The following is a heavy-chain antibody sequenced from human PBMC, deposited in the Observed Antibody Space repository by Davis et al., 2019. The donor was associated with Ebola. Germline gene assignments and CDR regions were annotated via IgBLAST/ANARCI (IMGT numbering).Heavy chain of an antibody. CDR3: ARQGDSSSWFRF. CDR1: GGSISSYY. CDR2: VYSRGGT. Sequence: PSETLSLTCTVSGGSISSYYWSWIRQPPGKGLEWIGYVYSRGGTNYNPSLKSRVTISVDTSKNQFSLKLSSVTAADTAVYYCARQGDSSSWFRFWGQGALVTVSS. D-gene: IGHD6-13*01. J-gene: IGHJ4*02. V-gene: IGHV4-59*08.